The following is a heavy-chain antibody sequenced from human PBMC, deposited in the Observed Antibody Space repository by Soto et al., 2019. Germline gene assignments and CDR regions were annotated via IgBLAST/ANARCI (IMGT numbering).Heavy chain of an antibody. Sequence: GESLKISCKGSGYSFTSYWIGWVRQMPGKGLEWMGIIYPGDSDTRYSPSFQGQVTISADKSISTAYLQWSSLKASDTAMYYCARERRYSSGWYLSDYYGKDVWGQGTTVTVSS. CDR2: IYPGDSDT. J-gene: IGHJ6*02. CDR1: GYSFTSYW. V-gene: IGHV5-51*01. D-gene: IGHD6-19*01. CDR3: ARERRYSSGWYLSDYYGKDV.